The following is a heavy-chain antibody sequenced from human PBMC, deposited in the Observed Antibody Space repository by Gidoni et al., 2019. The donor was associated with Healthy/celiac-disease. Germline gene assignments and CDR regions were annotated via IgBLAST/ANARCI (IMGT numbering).Heavy chain of an antibody. Sequence: EVQLVQSAAEVKKPGESRKISCKGSGYSFTSYWIGWVRQMPGKGLEWMGIIYPGDSDTRYSPSFQGQVTISADKSISTAYLQWSSLKASDTAMYYCARSRRFGELFDAFDIWGQGTMVTVSS. D-gene: IGHD3-10*01. V-gene: IGHV5-51*01. CDR2: IYPGDSDT. CDR3: ARSRRFGELFDAFDI. J-gene: IGHJ3*02. CDR1: GYSFTSYW.